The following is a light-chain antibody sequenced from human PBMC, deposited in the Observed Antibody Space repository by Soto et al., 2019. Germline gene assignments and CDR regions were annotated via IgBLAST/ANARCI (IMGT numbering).Light chain of an antibody. CDR3: NSYTSSSNVL. CDR1: SSDVGDYNC. CDR2: DVS. J-gene: IGLJ2*01. Sequence: QSALTQPASVSGSPGQSITISCTGTSSDVGDYNCVSWYQRHPGKAPKLMIYDVSDRPSGVSNRFSGSKSANTASLTISGLQAEDEADYYCNSYTSSSNVLFGGGTKVTVL. V-gene: IGLV2-14*01.